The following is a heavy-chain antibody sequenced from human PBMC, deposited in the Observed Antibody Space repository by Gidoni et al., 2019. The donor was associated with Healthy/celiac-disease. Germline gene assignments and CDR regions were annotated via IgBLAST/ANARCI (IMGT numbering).Heavy chain of an antibody. CDR2: IYPGYSDT. J-gene: IGHJ4*02. CDR1: GYSFTSYW. Sequence: EVQLVQSGAEVKKPGEALKISCKGYGYSFTSYWNGWVRQMPGKGLEGMGIIYPGYSDTRYSPSFQGQVTISADKSISTAYLQWSSLKASDTAMYYCARRGSYYGSGSYSYYFDYWGQGTLFTVSS. V-gene: IGHV5-51*01. D-gene: IGHD3-10*01. CDR3: ARRGSYYGSGSYSYYFDY.